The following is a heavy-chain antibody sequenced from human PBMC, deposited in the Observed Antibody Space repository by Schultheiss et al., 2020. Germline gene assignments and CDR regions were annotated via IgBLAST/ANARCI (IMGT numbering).Heavy chain of an antibody. CDR3: ARDRYFDS. CDR1: GGSISSGGYY. V-gene: IGHV4-61*08. J-gene: IGHJ4*02. CDR2: IYYSGST. Sequence: SETLSLTCTVSGGSISSGGYYWSWIRQHPGKGLEWIGYIYYSGSTNYNPSLQSRVTILVDTSKNQFSLNLNSVTAADTAVYYCARDRYFDSWGQGALVTVSS.